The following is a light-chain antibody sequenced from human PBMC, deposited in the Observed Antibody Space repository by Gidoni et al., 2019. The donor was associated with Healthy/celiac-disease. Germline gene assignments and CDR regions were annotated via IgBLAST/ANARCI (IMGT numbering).Light chain of an antibody. CDR1: QHVHSN. J-gene: IGKJ4*01. CDR2: GAS. CDR3: QQYNNWPLT. Sequence: EIVMTQSPATLSVSPGESATLSCRARQHVHSNLAWYQQKPGQAPRLLIYGASTRATGIPARFSGSGSGTEFTLTISSLQSEDFAVYYCQQYNNWPLTFXGXTKLXIK. V-gene: IGKV3-15*01.